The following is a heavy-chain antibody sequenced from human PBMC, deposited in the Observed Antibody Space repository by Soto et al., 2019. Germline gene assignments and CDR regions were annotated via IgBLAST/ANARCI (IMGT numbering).Heavy chain of an antibody. CDR2: TYYRSKWDN. J-gene: IGHJ6*02. CDR3: ARDTIAAAGAYYYYYGMDV. CDR1: GDSVSSNSAA. V-gene: IGHV6-1*01. Sequence: KQSQTLSLTCAISGDSVSSNSAAWNWIRQSPSRGLEWLGRTYYRSKWDNDYAVSVKSRITINPDTSKNQFSLQLNSVTPEDTAVYYCARDTIAAAGAYYYYYGMDVWGQGTTVTVSS. D-gene: IGHD6-13*01.